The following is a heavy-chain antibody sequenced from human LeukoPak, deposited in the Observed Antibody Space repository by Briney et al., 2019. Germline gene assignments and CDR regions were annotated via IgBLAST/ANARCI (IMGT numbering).Heavy chain of an antibody. CDR2: IASDGSHT. CDR3: ARERQDTILHSGAFDI. D-gene: IGHD2-21*01. Sequence: GGSLRLSCAASGFTFSTCFMHWVRQAPGKGLEWVADIASDGSHTFYVESVKGRFTISRDNSKNTLYLQMNSLRAEDTAVYFCARERQDTILHSGAFDIWGQWTMVTVSS. J-gene: IGHJ3*02. V-gene: IGHV3-30-3*01. CDR1: GFTFSTCF.